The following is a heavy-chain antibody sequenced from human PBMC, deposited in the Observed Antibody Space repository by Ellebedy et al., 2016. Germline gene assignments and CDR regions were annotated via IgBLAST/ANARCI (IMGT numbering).Heavy chain of an antibody. D-gene: IGHD1-26*01. J-gene: IGHJ5*02. Sequence: GESLKISXAASGFTFSSYAMSWVRQAPGKGLEWVSAISGSGGSTYYADSVKGRFTISRDNSKNTLYLQMNSLRAEDTAVYYCAKDPLGVPNWFDPWGQGTLVTVSS. V-gene: IGHV3-23*01. CDR3: AKDPLGVPNWFDP. CDR1: GFTFSSYA. CDR2: ISGSGGST.